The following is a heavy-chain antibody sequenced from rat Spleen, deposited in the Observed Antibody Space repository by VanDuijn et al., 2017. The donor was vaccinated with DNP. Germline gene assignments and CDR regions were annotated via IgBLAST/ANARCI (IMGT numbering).Heavy chain of an antibody. V-gene: IGHV5-7*01. J-gene: IGHJ3*01. CDR3: ITRYGGYWFAY. D-gene: IGHD1-10*01. CDR2: ISYDGRSI. Sequence: EVQLVESGGGLVQPGRSMKLSCAASGFTFSNYDMAWVRQVPKKGLEWVATISYDGRSIYYRDSVKGRFTISRDNAKSTLYLQMDSLRSEDTATYYCITRYGGYWFAYWGQGTLVTVSS. CDR1: GFTFSNYD.